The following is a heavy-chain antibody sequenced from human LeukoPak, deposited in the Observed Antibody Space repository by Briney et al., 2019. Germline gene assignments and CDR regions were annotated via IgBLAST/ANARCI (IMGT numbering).Heavy chain of an antibody. V-gene: IGHV3-23*01. CDR1: GFTFSNYA. D-gene: IGHD3-3*01. Sequence: GGSLRLSCAGSGFTFSNYAMSWVRQAPGKGLEWVSVISGNGDTTYYADSVKGRFTISRDNSKNTLYLQMNSLRAEDTAIYSCAIVYRGSGYFFDVWGQGTMVAVSS. J-gene: IGHJ3*01. CDR3: AIVYRGSGYFFDV. CDR2: ISGNGDTT.